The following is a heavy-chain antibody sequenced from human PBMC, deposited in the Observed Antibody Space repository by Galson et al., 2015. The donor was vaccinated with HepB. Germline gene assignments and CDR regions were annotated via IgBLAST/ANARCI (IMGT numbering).Heavy chain of an antibody. CDR1: GFTFDEYG. CDR2: INWNGGST. CDR3: ARGLGVRVDSSGYSLFGY. V-gene: IGHV3-20*04. D-gene: IGHD3-22*01. Sequence: SLRLSCAASGFTFDEYGMSWVRQAPGKGLEWVSGINWNGGSTGYADSVKGRFTISRDNAKNSLYLQMNSLRAEDTALYYCARGLGVRVDSSGYSLFGYWGQGTLVTVSS. J-gene: IGHJ4*02.